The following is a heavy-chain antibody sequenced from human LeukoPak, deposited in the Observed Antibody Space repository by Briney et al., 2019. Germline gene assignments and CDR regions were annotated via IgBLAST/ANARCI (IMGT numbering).Heavy chain of an antibody. Sequence: GESLKISCQGSGYSFPNYWIGWVRPMPGKGLEWMGIIYPDDSDTRYSPSFQGQVTISVDKSISTAYLQWSSLKASDTAMYYCARHSATRGSGYNGVGYWGQGTLVTVSS. V-gene: IGHV5-51*01. CDR2: IYPDDSDT. D-gene: IGHD5-12*01. CDR3: ARHSATRGSGYNGVGY. CDR1: GYSFPNYW. J-gene: IGHJ4*02.